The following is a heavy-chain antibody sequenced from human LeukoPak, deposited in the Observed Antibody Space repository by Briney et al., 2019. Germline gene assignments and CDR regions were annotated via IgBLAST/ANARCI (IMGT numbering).Heavy chain of an antibody. CDR3: ARPTGDGPLH. CDR2: IIPIFGTS. Sequence: SVKVSCKASGGTFSSYAFSWVRQAPGQGLEWMGGIIPIFGTSNYAQKFQGRVTITADESTSTAYMELSSLYSEDTAVYYCARPTGDGPLHWGQGTLVTVSS. J-gene: IGHJ4*02. V-gene: IGHV1-69*13. D-gene: IGHD7-27*01. CDR1: GGTFSSYA.